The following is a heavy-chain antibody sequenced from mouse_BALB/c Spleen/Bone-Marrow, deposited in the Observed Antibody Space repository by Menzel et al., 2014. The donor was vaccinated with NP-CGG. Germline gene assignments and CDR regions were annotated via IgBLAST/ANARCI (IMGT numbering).Heavy chain of an antibody. Sequence: QVQLKDSGPELVTPGASVRISCKASGYTFTSYYIHWVKQRPGQGLEWIGWIYPGNVNTKYNEKFKGKATLTADKSSSTAYMQLSGLTSEGSAVYFCARRYDDYFDYWGQGTTLTVSS. D-gene: IGHD2-12*01. CDR2: IYPGNVNT. V-gene: IGHV1S56*01. CDR1: GYTFTSYY. CDR3: ARRYDDYFDY. J-gene: IGHJ2*01.